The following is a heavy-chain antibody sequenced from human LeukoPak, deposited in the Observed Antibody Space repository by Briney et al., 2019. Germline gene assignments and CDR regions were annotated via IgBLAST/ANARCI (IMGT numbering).Heavy chain of an antibody. CDR1: GGSFSGYY. Sequence: KTSETLSLTCAVYGGSFSGYYWSWIRQPPGKGLEWIGEINHSGSTNYNPSLKSRVTISVDTSKNQFSLKLSSVTAADTAVYYCASRDGYNLPYWGQGTLVTVSS. V-gene: IGHV4-34*01. J-gene: IGHJ4*02. CDR2: INHSGST. CDR3: ASRDGYNLPY. D-gene: IGHD5-24*01.